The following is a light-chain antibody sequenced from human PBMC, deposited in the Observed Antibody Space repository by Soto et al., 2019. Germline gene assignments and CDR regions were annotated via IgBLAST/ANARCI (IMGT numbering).Light chain of an antibody. J-gene: IGKJ5*01. CDR2: GAS. CDR3: QQYTGPPTT. Sequence: EFGLTQAPVTLSLSPGERATLSCRASQSVGSTYLAWYQRQPGQAPRLLIYGASSRAAGIPDRFSGSGSGTDFTLTISRLEPEDSAVYFCQQYTGPPTTFGQGTRLEI. V-gene: IGKV3-20*01. CDR1: QSVGSTY.